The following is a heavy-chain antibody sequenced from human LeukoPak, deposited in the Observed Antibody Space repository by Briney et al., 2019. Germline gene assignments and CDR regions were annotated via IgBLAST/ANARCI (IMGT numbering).Heavy chain of an antibody. CDR3: ARGIAAAGYYYYYMDV. V-gene: IGHV1-69*05. Sequence: SVKVSCKASGGTFSSYAISWVRQAPGQGLEWMGGIIPIFGTANYAQKFQGRVTITTDESTSTAYMELSSLRSEDTAVYYCARGIAAAGYYYYYMDVWGKGPRSPSP. D-gene: IGHD6-13*01. CDR1: GGTFSSYA. J-gene: IGHJ6*03. CDR2: IIPIFGTA.